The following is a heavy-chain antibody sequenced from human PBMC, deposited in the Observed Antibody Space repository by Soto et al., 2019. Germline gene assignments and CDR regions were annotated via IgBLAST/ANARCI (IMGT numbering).Heavy chain of an antibody. V-gene: IGHV3-23*04. CDR1: GYTFSSYA. CDR3: AKGVGAAPFRDY. CDR2: ISGSGGST. Sequence: VQLVQSGAEVKKPGASVKVSCKASGYTFSSYAMSWVRQAPGKGLEWVSAISGSGGSTYYADSVKGRFTISRDNSKNTLYLQMNSLRAEDTAVYYCAKGVGAAPFRDYWGQGTLVTVSS. J-gene: IGHJ4*02. D-gene: IGHD1-26*01.